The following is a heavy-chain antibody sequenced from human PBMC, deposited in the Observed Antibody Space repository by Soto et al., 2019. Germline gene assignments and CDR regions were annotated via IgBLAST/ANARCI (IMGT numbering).Heavy chain of an antibody. Sequence: LRLSCAASGFTFSLYSMIWVRQAPGKGLEWVASIASSSYIYYEDSLKGRFTISRDNAKNSLFLQLDSLRAEDTAVYFCVRARSTDSRPDYWGQGTLVTVSS. CDR2: IASSSYI. D-gene: IGHD3-22*01. J-gene: IGHJ4*02. CDR1: GFTFSLYS. CDR3: VRARSTDSRPDY. V-gene: IGHV3-21*01.